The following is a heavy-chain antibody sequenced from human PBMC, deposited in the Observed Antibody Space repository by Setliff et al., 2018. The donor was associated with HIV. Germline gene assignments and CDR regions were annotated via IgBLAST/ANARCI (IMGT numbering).Heavy chain of an antibody. V-gene: IGHV2-70*12. CDR2: IDWDDDK. D-gene: IGHD3-22*01. Sequence: TLSLTCSVSSGSVSGYYWGWIRQPPGKALEWLARIDWDDDKYYSTSLKTRLTISKDTSKNQVVLTMTNMDPVDTATYYCAHRLHYYDSRGYYWGGANYFDYWGQGTLVTVSS. CDR3: AHRLHYYDSRGYYWGGANYFDY. J-gene: IGHJ4*02. CDR1: SGSVSGYY.